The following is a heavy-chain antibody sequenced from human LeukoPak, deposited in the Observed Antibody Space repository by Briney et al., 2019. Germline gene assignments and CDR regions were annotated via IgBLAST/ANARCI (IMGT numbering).Heavy chain of an antibody. Sequence: PSQTLSLTCTVSGGSISSGSYYWSWIRQPAGKGLEWIGRIYTSGSTNYNPSLKSRVTISVDTSKNQVSLKLSSVTAADTAVYYCARDVVPAYRMYNWFDPWGQGTLVTVSS. CDR1: GGSISSGSYY. CDR3: ARDVVPAYRMYNWFDP. V-gene: IGHV4-61*02. CDR2: IYTSGST. J-gene: IGHJ5*02. D-gene: IGHD2-2*01.